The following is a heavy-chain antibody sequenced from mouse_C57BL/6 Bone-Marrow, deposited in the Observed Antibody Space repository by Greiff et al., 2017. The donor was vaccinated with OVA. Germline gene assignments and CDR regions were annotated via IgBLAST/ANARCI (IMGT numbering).Heavy chain of an antibody. D-gene: IGHD1-1*01. V-gene: IGHV1-81*01. CDR3: ARWGYYGSSIDY. J-gene: IGHJ2*01. Sequence: VKLMESGAELARPGASVKLSCKASGYTFTSYGISWVKQRTGQGLEWIGEIYPRSGNTYYNEKFKGKATLTADKSSSTAYMELRSLTSEDSAVYFCARWGYYGSSIDYWGQGTTLTVSS. CDR2: IYPRSGNT. CDR1: GYTFTSYG.